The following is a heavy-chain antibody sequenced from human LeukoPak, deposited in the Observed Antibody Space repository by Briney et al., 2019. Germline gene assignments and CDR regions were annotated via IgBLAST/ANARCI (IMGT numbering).Heavy chain of an antibody. CDR3: AKTYYDFWSGFDY. D-gene: IGHD3-3*01. J-gene: IGHJ4*02. CDR2: ISWNSGSI. CDR1: GFTFDDYA. V-gene: IGHV3-9*01. Sequence: GGSLRLSCAASGFTFDDYAMHWVRQAPGKGLEWVSGISWNSGSIGYADSVKGRFTISRDNAKNSLYLQMNSLRAEDTALYYCAKTYYDFWSGFDYWGQGTLVTVSS.